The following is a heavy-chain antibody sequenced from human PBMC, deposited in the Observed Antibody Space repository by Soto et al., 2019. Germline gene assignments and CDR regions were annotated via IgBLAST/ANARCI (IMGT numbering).Heavy chain of an antibody. D-gene: IGHD3-10*01. Sequence: EVLLLDSGGGLVQPGGSLRLSCAASGFTFSNYAMTWVRQAPGKGPEWISIVNNGGGGTYYADSVKGRFTISRDNSKNALYLQVRSLRAEDTAVYYCAKERLGRGIDYWGQGILVTVSS. V-gene: IGHV3-23*03. CDR2: VNNGGGGT. CDR1: GFTFSNYA. J-gene: IGHJ4*02. CDR3: AKERLGRGIDY.